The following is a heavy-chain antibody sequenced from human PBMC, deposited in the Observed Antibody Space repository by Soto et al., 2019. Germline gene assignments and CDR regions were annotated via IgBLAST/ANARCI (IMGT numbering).Heavy chain of an antibody. CDR2: ISGSGGST. Sequence: EVQLLESGGGLVQPGGSLRLSCAASGFTFSSYAMSWVRQAPGKVLEWVSAISGSGGSTYYADSVKGRFTISRDNSKNTLYLQMNSLRAEDTAVYYCAKLIVVAGWYFDLWCRGTLVTVSS. D-gene: IGHD3-22*01. CDR1: GFTFSSYA. CDR3: AKLIVVAGWYFDL. J-gene: IGHJ2*01. V-gene: IGHV3-23*01.